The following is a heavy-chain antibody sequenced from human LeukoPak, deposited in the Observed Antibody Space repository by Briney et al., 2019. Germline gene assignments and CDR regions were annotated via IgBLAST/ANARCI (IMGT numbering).Heavy chain of an antibody. Sequence: PGGSLRLSCAASGFTFSTYAMHWVRQAPGKGLEWVAVITYDGSSKYYADSVKGRFTISRDNSKNTLYLQMNSLRAEDTAVYYCVRPHRRATDSGLFFDYWGQGTLVTVAS. V-gene: IGHV3-30*04. D-gene: IGHD2-21*02. CDR2: ITYDGSSK. J-gene: IGHJ4*02. CDR1: GFTFSTYA. CDR3: VRPHRRATDSGLFFDY.